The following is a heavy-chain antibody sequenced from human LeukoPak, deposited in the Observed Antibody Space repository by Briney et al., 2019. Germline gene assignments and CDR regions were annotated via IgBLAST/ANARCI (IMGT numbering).Heavy chain of an antibody. Sequence: GASVKVSCKASGYTFTSYGISWVRQAPGQGLEWMGWISAYNGNTNYAQKLQGRVTMTTDTSTSTAYMELSSLRSEDTAVYYCASWGIVGATKGLNYWGQGTLVTVSS. J-gene: IGHJ4*02. CDR1: GYTFTSYG. D-gene: IGHD1-26*01. V-gene: IGHV1-18*01. CDR2: ISAYNGNT. CDR3: ASWGIVGATKGLNY.